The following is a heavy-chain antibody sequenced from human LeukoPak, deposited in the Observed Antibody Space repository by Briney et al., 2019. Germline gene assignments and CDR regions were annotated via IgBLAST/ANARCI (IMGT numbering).Heavy chain of an antibody. V-gene: IGHV3-74*01. Sequence: PGGSLRLSCVASRFTFSNYWMHWVRQAPGKGLVWVSYISPDGSTTRYADSVKGRFTISRDNAKNTLYLQRNSLTVEDTAVYFCASAWSYWGQGALVTVSS. D-gene: IGHD3-10*01. CDR1: RFTFSNYW. CDR2: ISPDGSTT. J-gene: IGHJ4*02. CDR3: ASAWSY.